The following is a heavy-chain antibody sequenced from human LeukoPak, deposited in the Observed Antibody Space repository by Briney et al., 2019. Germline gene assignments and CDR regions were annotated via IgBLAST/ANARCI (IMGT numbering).Heavy chain of an antibody. V-gene: IGHV3-21*01. J-gene: IGHJ1*01. D-gene: IGHD3-10*01. CDR3: VTPGLLWFGESEYFQH. Sequence: GGSLRLSCAASGFTFSSYSMNWVRQAPGKGLEWVSSISSSSSYIYYADSVKGRFTISRDNAKNSLYLQMNSLRAEDTAVYYCVTPGLLWFGESEYFQHRGQGTLVTVSS. CDR2: ISSSSSYI. CDR1: GFTFSSYS.